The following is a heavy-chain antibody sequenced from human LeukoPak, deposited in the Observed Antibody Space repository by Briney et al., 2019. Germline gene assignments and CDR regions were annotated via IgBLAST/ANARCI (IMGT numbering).Heavy chain of an antibody. D-gene: IGHD3-10*01. CDR3: ARGYRTGDMTIFAY. Sequence: ASVKVSCKASGYTFSDFYMQWVRQAPGQGLEWMGWISLNSGVTGYAQKFQGRVTMTRDTSISPAHMELSSLRSDDTAVYYCARGYRTGDMTIFAYWGQGTPVTVSS. J-gene: IGHJ4*02. CDR2: ISLNSGVT. V-gene: IGHV1-2*02. CDR1: GYTFSDFY.